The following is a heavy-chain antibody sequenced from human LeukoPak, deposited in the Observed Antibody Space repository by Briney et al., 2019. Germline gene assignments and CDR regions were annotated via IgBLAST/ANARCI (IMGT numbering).Heavy chain of an antibody. CDR3: ARGPTYYYGSGSYYSNFDY. V-gene: IGHV3-74*01. D-gene: IGHD3-10*01. J-gene: IGHJ4*02. Sequence: PGGSLRLSCAASGFTFRSYWMHWVRQAPGKGLVWVSRINTDGSTTSYADSVKGRFTISRDNAKNSLYLQMNSLRAEDTAVYYCARGPTYYYGSGSYYSNFDYWGQGTLVTVSS. CDR2: INTDGSTT. CDR1: GFTFRSYW.